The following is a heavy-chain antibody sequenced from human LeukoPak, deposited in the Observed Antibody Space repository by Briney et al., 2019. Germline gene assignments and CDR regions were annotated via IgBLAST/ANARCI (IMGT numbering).Heavy chain of an antibody. D-gene: IGHD3-10*01. J-gene: IGHJ6*03. CDR3: ARRSGVGYYYYMDV. CDR1: GFSFTTYW. CDR2: INWNGGST. Sequence: PGESLRLSCAASGFSFTTYWMGWVRQAPGKGLEWVSGINWNGGSTGYADSVKGRFTISRDNAKNSLYLQMNSLRAEDTALYHCARRSGVGYYYYMDVWGKGTTVTVSS. V-gene: IGHV3-20*01.